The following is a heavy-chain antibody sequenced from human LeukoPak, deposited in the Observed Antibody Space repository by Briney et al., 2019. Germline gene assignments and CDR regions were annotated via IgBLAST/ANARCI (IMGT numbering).Heavy chain of an antibody. D-gene: IGHD1-1*01. J-gene: IGHJ6*03. CDR1: GFTFSNYW. CDR2: IKQDGSDK. CDR3: TRVVSVAWSERRPGYYYMDV. Sequence: GGSLRLSCAASGFTFSNYWMSWVRQAPGKGLEWVANIKQDGSDKYYVDSVKGRFTISRDNAKNSLYLQMNSLRAEDTAVYYCTRVVSVAWSERRPGYYYMDVWGTGTTVTVSS. V-gene: IGHV3-7*01.